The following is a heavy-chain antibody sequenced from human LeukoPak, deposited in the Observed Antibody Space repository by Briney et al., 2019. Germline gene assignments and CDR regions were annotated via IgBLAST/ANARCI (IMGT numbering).Heavy chain of an antibody. V-gene: IGHV1-2*02. D-gene: IGHD5-24*01. Sequence: ASVWVSCKTSGYTFIAYYMHWVRHAPGQGREWMGWIKPNTGGTGYAQKFQGRVTMPRDTPTTTAYMYLRSLTSDHTALYYFVRDLGNGYNVFDYWGEGALVTVSS. CDR3: VRDLGNGYNVFDY. CDR1: GYTFIAYY. J-gene: IGHJ4*02. CDR2: IKPNTGGT.